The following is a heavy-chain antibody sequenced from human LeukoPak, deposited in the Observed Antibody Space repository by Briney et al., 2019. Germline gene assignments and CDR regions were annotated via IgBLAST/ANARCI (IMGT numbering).Heavy chain of an antibody. D-gene: IGHD6-19*01. V-gene: IGHV4-4*07. CDR3: ARARPVAGTRSIFDY. J-gene: IGHJ4*02. CDR2: IYTSGST. Sequence: SETLSLTCTVSGGSISSYYWSWIRQPAGKGLEWIGRIYTSGSTNYNPSLKSRVTISVDKSKNQFSLKLSSVTAADTAVYYCARARPVAGTRSIFDYWGQGTLVTVSS. CDR1: GGSISSYY.